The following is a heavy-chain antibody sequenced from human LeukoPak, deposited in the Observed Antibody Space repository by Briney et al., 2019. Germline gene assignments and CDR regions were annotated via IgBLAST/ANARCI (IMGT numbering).Heavy chain of an antibody. Sequence: GASVKASCKASGYTFTSYYMHWVRQAPGQGLEWMGIINPSGGSTSYAQKFQGRVTMTRDTPTSTVYMELSGLRSEDTAVYYCARVPGVGYCSSTSCYSSGMDVWGQGTTVTVSS. CDR3: ARVPGVGYCSSTSCYSSGMDV. J-gene: IGHJ6*02. CDR1: GYTFTSYY. CDR2: INPSGGST. V-gene: IGHV1-46*01. D-gene: IGHD2-2*01.